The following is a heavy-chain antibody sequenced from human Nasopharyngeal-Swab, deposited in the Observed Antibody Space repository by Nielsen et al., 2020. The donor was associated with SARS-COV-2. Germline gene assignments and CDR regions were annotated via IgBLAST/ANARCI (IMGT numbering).Heavy chain of an antibody. Sequence: GESLKISCEVSGFSVSYNYMSWVRQAPGKVLEWVAVIYSRGETHYTDSVRGRFTISRDNSKNMVNLQLNSLRAEDTAVYYCARMDFIASRDYWGQGTLVTVSS. CDR1: GFSVSYNY. CDR3: ARMDFIASRDY. CDR2: IYSRGET. D-gene: IGHD6-13*01. V-gene: IGHV3-53*01. J-gene: IGHJ4*02.